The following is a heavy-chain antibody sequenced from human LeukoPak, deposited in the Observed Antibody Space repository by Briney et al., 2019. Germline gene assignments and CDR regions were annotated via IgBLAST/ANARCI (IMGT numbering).Heavy chain of an antibody. CDR2: IYYSGST. J-gene: IGHJ4*02. CDR1: GGSISSYY. V-gene: IGHV4-59*01. D-gene: IGHD4-17*01. CDR3: ARVPDDYGDYYFDY. Sequence: SETLSLTCTVSGGSISSYYWSWIRQPPGKGLEWIGYIYYSGSTNYNPSLTSRVTISVDTSKNQFSLKLSSVTAADTAVYYCARVPDDYGDYYFDYWGQGTLVTVSS.